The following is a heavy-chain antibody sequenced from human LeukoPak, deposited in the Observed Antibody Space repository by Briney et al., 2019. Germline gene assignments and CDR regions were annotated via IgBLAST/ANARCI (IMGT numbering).Heavy chain of an antibody. J-gene: IGHJ4*02. D-gene: IGHD3-22*01. CDR2: ISSSSSYI. CDR1: GFTFSSYN. CDR3: ARDPPYYDSSGYPPI. Sequence: GGSLRLSCAASGFTFSSYNMNWVRQAPGKGLEWVSSISSSSSYIYYADSVKGRFTISRDNAKNSLYLQMNSLRAEDTAVYYCARDPPYYDSSGYPPIWGQGTLVTVSS. V-gene: IGHV3-21*01.